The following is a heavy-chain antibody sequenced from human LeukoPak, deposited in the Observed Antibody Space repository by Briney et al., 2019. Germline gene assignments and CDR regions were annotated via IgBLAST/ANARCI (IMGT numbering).Heavy chain of an antibody. D-gene: IGHD1-1*01. V-gene: IGHV1-8*01. CDR3: ARSITTYYYYGMDV. CDR2: MNPNSGNT. CDR1: GYTFTSCD. J-gene: IGHJ6*02. Sequence: ASVNVSCTASGYTFTSCDINWVRQATAQGLEWMGWMNPNSGNTGYAQKFQGKVTITMNTSISTAYMELSSLRSEDTAVYYCARSITTYYYYGMDVWGQGTTVTVSS.